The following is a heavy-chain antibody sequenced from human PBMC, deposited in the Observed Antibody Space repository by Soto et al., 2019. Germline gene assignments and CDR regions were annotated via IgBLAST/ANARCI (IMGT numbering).Heavy chain of an antibody. CDR1: GFSFSDPY. D-gene: IGHD3-10*01. CDR3: AREGYYGSGSHYKNNYYAYYMDV. CDR2: IRNKANSYTI. J-gene: IGHJ6*03. Sequence: PGGSLRLSCEGSGFSFSDPYMDWVRQAPGKGLEWVGRIRNKANSYTIEYAASVKGRFTISRDDSEKSLYLQMNSLKIEDTAVYYCAREGYYGSGSHYKNNYYAYYMDVWGKGTTVTVSS. V-gene: IGHV3-72*01.